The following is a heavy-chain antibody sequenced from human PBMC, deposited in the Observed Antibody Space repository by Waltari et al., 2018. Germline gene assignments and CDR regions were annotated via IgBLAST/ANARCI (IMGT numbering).Heavy chain of an antibody. D-gene: IGHD5-18*01. V-gene: IGHV6-1*01. CDR1: RDRVSSNIAA. J-gene: IGHJ4*02. CDR3: ARAPGKDSYGEFDY. Sequence: QVQLQQSGPGLVEPSQTLPLTFAISRDRVSSNIAAWYWIRQSPSSGLEWLGRTCYRPKGDNDNAVSVKSRRTINTATAKNKYSLQLNTGSPEDTAVDYCARAPGKDSYGEFDYWGQGTLVTVSS. CDR2: TCYRPKGDN.